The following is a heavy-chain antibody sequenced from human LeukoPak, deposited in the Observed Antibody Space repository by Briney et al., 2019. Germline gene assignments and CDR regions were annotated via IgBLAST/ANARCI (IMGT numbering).Heavy chain of an antibody. J-gene: IGHJ4*02. CDR2: INWNGGST. CDR1: GFTFDDYG. V-gene: IGHV3-20*04. D-gene: IGHD3-9*01. Sequence: GGSLRLSCAASGFTFDDYGLSWVRQAPGKGLEWVSTINWNGGSTGYADSVTGRFTISRDNSKNSLYLQMSSLRTEDTAFYYCAKNGVYYDILTGPLDSWGQGTLVTVSS. CDR3: AKNGVYYDILTGPLDS.